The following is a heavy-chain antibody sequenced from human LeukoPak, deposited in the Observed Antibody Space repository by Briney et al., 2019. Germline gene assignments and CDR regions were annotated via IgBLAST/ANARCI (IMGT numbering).Heavy chain of an antibody. CDR3: ATAYFHDSSGYYGYDF. CDR1: GITVSDKY. J-gene: IGHJ4*02. CDR2: IYGGGDT. D-gene: IGHD3-22*01. V-gene: IGHV3-53*01. Sequence: GGSLRLSCEVSGITVSDKYMSWVRQAPGKGLECVSLIYGGGDTYYADSVKGRFTISRDNSKNTLYLQMNSLRAEDTAVYYCATAYFHDSSGYYGYDFWGQGTLVTVSS.